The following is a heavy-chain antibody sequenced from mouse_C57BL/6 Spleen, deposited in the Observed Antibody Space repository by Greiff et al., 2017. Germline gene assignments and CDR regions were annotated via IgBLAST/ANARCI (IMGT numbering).Heavy chain of an antibody. J-gene: IGHJ3*01. D-gene: IGHD2-12*01. CDR1: GYAFSSSW. V-gene: IGHV1-82*01. CDR3: ARLVYNYGDCAY. CDR2: IYPADGDT. Sequence: QVQLQQPGPELVKPGASVKISCKASGYAFSSSWMNWVKQRPGQGLEWIGRIYPADGDTNYNGKFKGKATLTADKSSSTAYRQLSSLTSEDSAVYFCARLVYNYGDCAYWGQGTLVTVSA.